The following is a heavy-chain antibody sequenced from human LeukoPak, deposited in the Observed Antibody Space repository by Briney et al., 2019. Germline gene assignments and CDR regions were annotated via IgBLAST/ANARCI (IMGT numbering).Heavy chain of an antibody. J-gene: IGHJ4*02. CDR1: GFTFSSYW. CDR2: IKQDGSEK. Sequence: PGGSLRLSCAASGFTFSSYWMSWVRQAPGTGLEWVANIKQDGSEKYYVDSVKGRFTISRDNAKNSLYLQMNSLRAEDTAVYYCARDFYSSWYVDWGQGTLVTVSS. V-gene: IGHV3-7*03. CDR3: ARDFYSSWYVD. D-gene: IGHD6-13*01.